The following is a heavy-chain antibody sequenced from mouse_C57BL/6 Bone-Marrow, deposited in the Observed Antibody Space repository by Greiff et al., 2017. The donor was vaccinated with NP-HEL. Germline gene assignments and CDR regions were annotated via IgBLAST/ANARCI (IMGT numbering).Heavy chain of an antibody. CDR3: ATSGYYLDH. J-gene: IGHJ2*01. CDR1: GYTFTSYG. CDR2: IYPRSGNT. V-gene: IGHV1-81*01. Sequence: QVQLQQSGAELARPGASVKLSCKASGYTFTSYGISWVKQRAGQGLEWIGEIYPRSGNTYYNEKFKGKATLTADKSSSTAYMELRSLTSEDSAVYFCATSGYYLDHWGQGTTLTVSS. D-gene: IGHD3-2*02.